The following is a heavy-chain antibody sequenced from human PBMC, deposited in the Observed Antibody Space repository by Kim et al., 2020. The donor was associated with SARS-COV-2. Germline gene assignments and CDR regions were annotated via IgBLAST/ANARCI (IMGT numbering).Heavy chain of an antibody. J-gene: IGHJ5*02. V-gene: IGHV4-59*01. Sequence: SETLSLTCTVSGGSISSYYWSLIRQPPVKGLEGIGYIYYSGSTNYNPSLKSRVTISVDTSKNQFSLKLSSVTAADTAVYYCARSPVLENWFDPWGQGTLVTVAS. D-gene: IGHD2-15*01. CDR1: GGSISSYY. CDR3: ARSPVLENWFDP. CDR2: IYYSGST.